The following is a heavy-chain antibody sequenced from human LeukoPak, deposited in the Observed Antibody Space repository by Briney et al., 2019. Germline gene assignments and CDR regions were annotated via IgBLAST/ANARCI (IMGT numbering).Heavy chain of an antibody. CDR2: IYYSGST. D-gene: IGHD6-19*01. CDR3: AKLGYSRGCYPIQTPRYFQH. Sequence: SETLSLTCTVSGGSISSYYWSWIRQPPGKGLEWIGYIYYSGSTNYNPSLKSRVTISVDTSKNQFSLTLSSVTAADTAVYYCAKLGYSRGCYPIQTPRYFQHWGQGTLVTVSS. J-gene: IGHJ1*01. CDR1: GGSISSYY. V-gene: IGHV4-59*08.